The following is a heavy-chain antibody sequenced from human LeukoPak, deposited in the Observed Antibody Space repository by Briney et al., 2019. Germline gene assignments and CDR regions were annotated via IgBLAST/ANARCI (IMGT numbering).Heavy chain of an antibody. Sequence: SQTLSLTCAVSGGSISSGGYSWSWIRQPPGKGLEWIGYIYHSGSTYYDPSLKSRVTISVDRSKNQFSLKLSSVTAADTAVYYCARNPSYCSSTSCSTTHFDYWGQGTLVTVSS. CDR1: GGSISSGGYS. D-gene: IGHD2-2*01. CDR2: IYHSGST. CDR3: ARNPSYCSSTSCSTTHFDY. J-gene: IGHJ4*02. V-gene: IGHV4-30-2*01.